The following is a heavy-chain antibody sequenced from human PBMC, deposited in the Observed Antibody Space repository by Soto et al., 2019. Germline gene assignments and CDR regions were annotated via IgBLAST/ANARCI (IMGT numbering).Heavy chain of an antibody. D-gene: IGHD2-2*01. Sequence: PGGSLRLSCAASGSIFSSYDVHWVRQAPGKGLEWVSVITTTGDTYYAASVKGRFTISRENAENSLYLQMNSLRAEDAAVYYCGRGDPLSDGPCLCWHYSGVDVWGRGNTVTVA. CDR3: GRGDPLSDGPCLCWHYSGVDV. CDR1: GSIFSSYD. CDR2: ITTTGDT. V-gene: IGHV3-13*01. J-gene: IGHJ6*02.